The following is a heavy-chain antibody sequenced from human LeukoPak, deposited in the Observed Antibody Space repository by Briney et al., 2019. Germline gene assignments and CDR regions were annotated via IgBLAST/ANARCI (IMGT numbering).Heavy chain of an antibody. CDR1: GFTFSNSG. CDR2: IKQDGSEK. D-gene: IGHD1-1*01. CDR3: ATTRGLDY. V-gene: IGHV3-7*01. J-gene: IGHJ4*02. Sequence: GGSLRLSCAVSGFTFSNSGMHWVRQAPGKGLEWVANIKQDGSEKYYVDSVKGRFTISRDNTKNSLYLQMNSLGAEDTAVYYCATTRGLDYWGQGTLVTVSS.